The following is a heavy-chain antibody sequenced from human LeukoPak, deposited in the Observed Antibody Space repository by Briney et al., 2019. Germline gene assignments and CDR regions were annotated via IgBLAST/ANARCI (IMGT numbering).Heavy chain of an antibody. CDR3: ARHSLNNYGSYY. Sequence: SETLSLTCTVSGGSISSSTYSWTWIRQPPGKGLEWIGSIHYDGNTYYKPSLKSRVTISVDTSEIQFSLRLSSATAADMATYYCARHSLNNYGSYYWGQGTLVTVSS. D-gene: IGHD5-24*01. CDR1: GGSISSSTYS. V-gene: IGHV4-39*01. CDR2: IHYDGNT. J-gene: IGHJ4*02.